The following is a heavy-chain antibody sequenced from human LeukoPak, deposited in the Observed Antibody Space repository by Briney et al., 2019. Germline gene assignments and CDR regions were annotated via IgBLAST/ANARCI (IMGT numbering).Heavy chain of an antibody. Sequence: GGSLRLSCSASGFTVSSYAMSWVRQAPGKGLEWVSAISGSGGSTYYADSVKGRFTISRDNSKNTLYLQMNSLRAEHTAVYYCAKEEYPMVMYDAFDIWGQGTMVTVSS. J-gene: IGHJ3*02. D-gene: IGHD5-18*01. V-gene: IGHV3-23*01. CDR1: GFTVSSYA. CDR2: ISGSGGST. CDR3: AKEEYPMVMYDAFDI.